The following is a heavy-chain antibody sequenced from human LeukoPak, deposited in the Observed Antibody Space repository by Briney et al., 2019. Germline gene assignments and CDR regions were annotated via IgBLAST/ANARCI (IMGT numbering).Heavy chain of an antibody. D-gene: IGHD3-22*01. CDR3: AKDDSSGYSAGWFDP. CDR2: IYHSGST. Sequence: SETLSLTCTVSGYSISSNYYWGWIRQPPGKGLEWIGSIYHSGSTYYNPSLKSRVTILIDTSKNQFSLKLSSVTAADTAVYYCAKDDSSGYSAGWFDPWGQGTLVTVSS. J-gene: IGHJ5*02. CDR1: GYSISSNYY. V-gene: IGHV4-38-2*02.